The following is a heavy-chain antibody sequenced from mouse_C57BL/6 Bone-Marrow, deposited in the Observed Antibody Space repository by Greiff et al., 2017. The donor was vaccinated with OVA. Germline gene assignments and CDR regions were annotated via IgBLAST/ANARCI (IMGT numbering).Heavy chain of an antibody. D-gene: IGHD6-5*01. V-gene: IGHV2-5*01. Sequence: QVQLKESGPGLVQPGPSVSITCKASGFAFTSYGVHWVRQSPGKGLEWLGVIWSGGSTDYNAAFMSRPSITKDNSQSRGFFKVNGLQADDTGVYYSAKPLSAYWGQGTLVTVSA. CDR2: IWSGGST. CDR3: AKPLSAY. CDR1: GFAFTSYG. J-gene: IGHJ3*01.